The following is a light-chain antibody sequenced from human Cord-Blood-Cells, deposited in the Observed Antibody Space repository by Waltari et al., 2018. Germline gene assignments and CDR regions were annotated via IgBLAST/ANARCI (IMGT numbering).Light chain of an antibody. V-gene: IGKV3-20*01. CDR1: QSVSSSY. CDR3: QQYGSSPPVT. CDR2: GAS. Sequence: EIVLPQSPGTLSLSPGERATLSCRASQSVSSSYLAWYQQKPGQAPRLLIYGASSRATGIPHRCSGSGSGTDFTLTISRREPEDFAVYYCQQYGSSPPVTFGQGTRLEIK. J-gene: IGKJ5*01.